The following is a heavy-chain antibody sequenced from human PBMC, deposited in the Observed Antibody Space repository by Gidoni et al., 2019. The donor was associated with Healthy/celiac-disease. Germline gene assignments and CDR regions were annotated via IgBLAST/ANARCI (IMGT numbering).Heavy chain of an antibody. V-gene: IGHV3-15*01. Sequence: EVQLVESGGGWVQPGGSIRFSCAASGFTSSTAWLSWVGQAPGKGLEWVGRIKSKADGGTTDFTAPVKGRFTISRDDSKSTLYLQMNSLKTEDTAVYYCATAPPFDIWGQGTMVTVSS. J-gene: IGHJ3*02. CDR3: ATAPPFDI. CDR2: IKSKADGGTT. CDR1: GFTSSTAW.